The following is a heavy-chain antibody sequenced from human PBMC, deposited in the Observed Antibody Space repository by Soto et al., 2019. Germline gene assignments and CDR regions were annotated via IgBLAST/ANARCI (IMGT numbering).Heavy chain of an antibody. CDR3: AAEIASAGHY. V-gene: IGHV4-39*01. J-gene: IGHJ4*02. CDR1: SGSISSSTYH. CDR2: IHFSGAT. Sequence: QLQLQESGPGLVRPSETLSLTCSVSSGSISSSTYHWAWVRQPPGKGLEWIGSIHFSGATYYSPSLKTRVTLFVDTSKNQFSLKLSSVTAADTAVYYCAAEIASAGHYWGQGTLVTVSS. D-gene: IGHD6-13*01.